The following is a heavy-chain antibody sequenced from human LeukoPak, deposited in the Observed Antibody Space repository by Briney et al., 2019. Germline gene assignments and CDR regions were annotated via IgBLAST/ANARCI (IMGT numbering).Heavy chain of an antibody. Sequence: GGSLRLSCAASGFTFSSYAMSRVRQAPGKGLEWVSAISGSGGSTYYADSVKGRFTISRDNSKNTLYLQMNSLRAEDTAVYYCAKEGRLGQLWFGESPPRGMDVWGQGTTVTVSS. V-gene: IGHV3-23*01. J-gene: IGHJ6*02. CDR1: GFTFSSYA. CDR3: AKEGRLGQLWFGESPPRGMDV. D-gene: IGHD3-10*01. CDR2: ISGSGGST.